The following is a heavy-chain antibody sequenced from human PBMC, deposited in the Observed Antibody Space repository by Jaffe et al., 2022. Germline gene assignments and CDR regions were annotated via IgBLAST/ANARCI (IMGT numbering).Heavy chain of an antibody. V-gene: IGHV3-73*02. CDR2: IRSKANSYAT. CDR1: GFTFSGSA. CDR3: TRRGIYYDFWSGYYKGHNWFDP. D-gene: IGHD3-3*01. Sequence: EVQLVESGGGLVQPGGSLKLSCAASGFTFSGSAMHWVRQASGKGLEWVGRIRSKANSYATAYAASVKGRFTISRDDSKNTAYLQMNSLKTEDTAVYYCTRRGIYYDFWSGYYKGHNWFDPWGQGTLVTVSS. J-gene: IGHJ5*02.